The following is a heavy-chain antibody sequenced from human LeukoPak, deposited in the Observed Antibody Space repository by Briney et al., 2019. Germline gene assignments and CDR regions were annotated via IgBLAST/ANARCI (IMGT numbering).Heavy chain of an antibody. CDR1: GFTFTTYG. CDR2: IWSDGSNE. D-gene: IGHD2-2*01. CDR3: AKVETSGGANCYALDY. Sequence: PGGSLRLSCVASGFTFTTYGMHWVRQAPGKGLEWVAVIWSDGSNEYYADSVKGRFTISRDDSQNTLYLQMNSLSAEDTAVYYCAKVETSGGANCYALDYWGQGTLVTVSS. J-gene: IGHJ4*02. V-gene: IGHV3-33*06.